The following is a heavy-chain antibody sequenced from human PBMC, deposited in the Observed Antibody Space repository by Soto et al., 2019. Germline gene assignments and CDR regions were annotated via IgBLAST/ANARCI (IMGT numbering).Heavy chain of an antibody. D-gene: IGHD4-17*01. Sequence: SVKVSCKASGGTFSSYAISWVRQAPGQGLEWMGGIIPSFGTADYAQKFQGRVTITADESTSTAYMELSSLRSEDTAVYYCARMPDYARRGDAFDIWGQGTMVTVSS. V-gene: IGHV1-69*13. J-gene: IGHJ3*02. CDR2: IIPSFGTA. CDR3: ARMPDYARRGDAFDI. CDR1: GGTFSSYA.